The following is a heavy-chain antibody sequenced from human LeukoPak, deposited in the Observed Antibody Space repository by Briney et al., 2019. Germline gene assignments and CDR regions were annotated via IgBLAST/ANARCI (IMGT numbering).Heavy chain of an antibody. CDR2: INPNSGGT. CDR1: GYTFTGYY. D-gene: IGHD7-27*01. V-gene: IGHV1-2*06. Sequence: ASVKVSCKASGYTFTGYYMHWVRQAPGQGLEWMGRINPNSGGTNYAQKFQGRVTMTRDTSISTAYMELSRLRSDDTAVYYCAHSLLGIDYFDHWGQGTLVTVSS. CDR3: AHSLLGIDYFDH. J-gene: IGHJ4*02.